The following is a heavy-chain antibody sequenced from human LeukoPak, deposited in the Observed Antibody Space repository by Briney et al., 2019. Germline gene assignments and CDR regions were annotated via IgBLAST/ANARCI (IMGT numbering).Heavy chain of an antibody. D-gene: IGHD7-27*01. CDR3: ARDGNWDLTEPRSYYFDY. J-gene: IGHJ4*02. V-gene: IGHV3-30-3*01. CDR2: ISYDGSNK. CDR1: GFTFSSYA. Sequence: PGRSLRLSCAASGFTFSSYAMHWVRQAPGKGLEWVAVISYDGSNKYYADSVKGRFTISRDNSKNTLYLQMNSLRAEDTAVYYCARDGNWDLTEPRSYYFDYWGRGTLVTVSS.